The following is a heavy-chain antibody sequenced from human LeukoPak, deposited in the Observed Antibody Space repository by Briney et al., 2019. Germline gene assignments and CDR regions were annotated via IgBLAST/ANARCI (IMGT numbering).Heavy chain of an antibody. V-gene: IGHV5-51*01. J-gene: IGHJ3*02. CDR2: IYPGGSDT. D-gene: IGHD3-10*01. Sequence: GESLKISCKSSGYSFTNYWIGWVRQMPGKGLEWMGIIYPGGSDTRYSPSFQGQVTISADKSITTAYLQWSSLKASDTAMYYCARTYGSGTYYNRVGGFDIWGQGTMVTVSS. CDR1: GYSFTNYW. CDR3: ARTYGSGTYYNRVGGFDI.